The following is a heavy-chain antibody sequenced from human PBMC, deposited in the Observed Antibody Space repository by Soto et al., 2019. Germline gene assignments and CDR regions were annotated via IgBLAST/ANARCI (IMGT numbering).Heavy chain of an antibody. D-gene: IGHD6-19*01. CDR2: MSYNGST. CDR3: AKDAARTSGWYYFDF. Sequence: PSETLSLTCTVSGASVRSGSYYWNWIRQPPGKRLEWIGYMSYNGSTNYSPALKSRVSISVDASKNQFALKLRSLTAVDTAVYFCAKDAARTSGWYYFDFWGQGTLVTVSS. CDR1: GASVRSGSYY. J-gene: IGHJ4*02. V-gene: IGHV4-61*01.